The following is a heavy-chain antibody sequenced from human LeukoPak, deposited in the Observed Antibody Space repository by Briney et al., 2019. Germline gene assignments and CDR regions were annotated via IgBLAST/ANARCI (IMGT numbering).Heavy chain of an antibody. Sequence: PSETLSLTCTVSGGSISSYYWSWIRQPPGKGLEWIAYISDIGSINYNPSLKGRVTISLDTSKNQFSLKLSSVTAADTAVYYCAGHHPRNTVDFWGQGTLVTVFS. J-gene: IGHJ4*02. D-gene: IGHD2/OR15-2a*01. CDR1: GGSISSYY. CDR2: ISDIGSI. V-gene: IGHV4-59*08. CDR3: AGHHPRNTVDF.